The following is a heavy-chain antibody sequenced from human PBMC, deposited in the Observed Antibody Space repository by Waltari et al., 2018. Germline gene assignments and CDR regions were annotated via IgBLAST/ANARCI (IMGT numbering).Heavy chain of an antibody. J-gene: IGHJ4*02. V-gene: IGHV4-34*12. CDR2: VIHSGGT. CDR1: GGSFPGFY. CDR3: ARGKLNFDV. Sequence: QVQLQQSGAGLVRPSEILSLTCDVFGGSFPGFYWSWIRPTPEKGLGWIGEVIHSGGTVYNPPLESRVTISIDTSKNQFSLRLTSVTAADTAVYFCARGKLNFDVWGQGAQVTVSS.